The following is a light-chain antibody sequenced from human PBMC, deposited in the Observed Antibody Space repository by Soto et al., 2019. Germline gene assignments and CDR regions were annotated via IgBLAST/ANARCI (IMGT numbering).Light chain of an antibody. CDR2: EGS. CDR1: SSDVGSYNL. V-gene: IGLV2-23*01. Sequence: QSVLTQPASVSGSPGQSITISCTGTSSDVGSYNLVSWYQQHPGKAPKLMIYEGSKRPSGVSNRFSGSKSGNTASLTISGLQAEDEADYYCCSYAAYVVFGGGTKLTFL. J-gene: IGLJ2*01. CDR3: CSYAAYVV.